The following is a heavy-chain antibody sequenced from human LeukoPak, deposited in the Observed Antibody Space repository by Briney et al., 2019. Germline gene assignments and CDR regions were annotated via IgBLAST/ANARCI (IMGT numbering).Heavy chain of an antibody. CDR3: ARLVSGIAAAGRTYDAFDI. D-gene: IGHD6-13*01. CDR2: IYYSGST. CDR1: GGSISSYY. V-gene: IGHV4-59*08. Sequence: PETLSLTCTVSGGSISSYYWSWIRQPPGKGLEWIGYIYYSGSTNYNPSLKSRVTISVDTSKNQFSLKLSSVTAADTAVYYCARLVSGIAAAGRTYDAFDIWGQGTMVTVSS. J-gene: IGHJ3*02.